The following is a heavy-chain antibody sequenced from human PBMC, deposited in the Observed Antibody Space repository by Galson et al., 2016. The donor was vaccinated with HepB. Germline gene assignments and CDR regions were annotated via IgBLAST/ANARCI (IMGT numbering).Heavy chain of an antibody. J-gene: IGHJ4*02. CDR1: ISNKY. CDR3: AATIDCSGGSCYSTPNYFES. D-gene: IGHD2-15*01. Sequence: ISNKYWSWIRQSPGKGLEWIGFFYDIGNTNYNPSLQRRVTISVDTSKNQFSLKLTSLTPADTAVYFCAATIDCSGGSCYSTPNYFESWGQGTLVTVSS. V-gene: IGHV4-59*01. CDR2: FYDIGNT.